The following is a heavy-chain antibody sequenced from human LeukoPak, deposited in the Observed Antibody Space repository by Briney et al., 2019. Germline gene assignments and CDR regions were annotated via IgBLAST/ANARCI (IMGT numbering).Heavy chain of an antibody. Sequence: GGSLRLSCAASGFTFSSYAMSWVSQAPGKGLEWVSAISGSGGSTYYADSVKGRFTISRDNSKNTLYLQMNSLRAEDTAVYYCARDKGFLEWFERYGMDVWGQGTTVTVSS. CDR3: ARDKGFLEWFERYGMDV. D-gene: IGHD3-3*01. J-gene: IGHJ6*02. V-gene: IGHV3-23*01. CDR1: GFTFSSYA. CDR2: ISGSGGST.